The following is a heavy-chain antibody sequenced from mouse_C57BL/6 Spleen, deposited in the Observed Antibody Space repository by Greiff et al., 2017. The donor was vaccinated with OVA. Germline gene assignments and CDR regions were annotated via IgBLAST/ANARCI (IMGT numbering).Heavy chain of an antibody. CDR3: TTGLGRKGFDY. D-gene: IGHD4-1*01. CDR2: IDPENGDT. V-gene: IGHV14-4*01. Sequence: VQLKESGAELVRPGASVKLSCTASGFNIKDDYMHWVKQRPEQGLEWIGWIDPENGDTEYASKFQGKATITADTSSNTAYLQLSSLTSEDTAVYYCTTGLGRKGFDYWGQGTTLTVSS. J-gene: IGHJ2*01. CDR1: GFNIKDDY.